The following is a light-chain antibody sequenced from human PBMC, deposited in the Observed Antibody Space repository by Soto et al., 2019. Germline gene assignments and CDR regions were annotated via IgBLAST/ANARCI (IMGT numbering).Light chain of an antibody. CDR1: SSNIGSNT. CDR2: SNN. V-gene: IGLV1-44*01. CDR3: AAWDDSLTGWV. J-gene: IGLJ3*02. Sequence: QSVLTQPPSASGTPGQRVTISCSGSSSNIGSNTVNWYQQLPGTAPKLLIYSNNQRPSGVPDRFSGSKSGTSASLAISGLQSEDEADDYCAAWDDSLTGWVFGGGTKVTVL.